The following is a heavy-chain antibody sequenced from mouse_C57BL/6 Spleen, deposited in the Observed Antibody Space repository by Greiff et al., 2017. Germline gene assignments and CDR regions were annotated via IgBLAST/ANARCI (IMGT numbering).Heavy chain of an antibody. CDR2: INPNNGGT. CDR3: AKTIFYYYGSSLYAMDY. V-gene: IGHV1-26*01. CDR1: GYTFTDYY. D-gene: IGHD1-1*01. J-gene: IGHJ4*01. Sequence: VQLQQSGPELVKPGASVKISCKASGYTFTDYYMNWVKQSHGKSLEWIGDINPNNGGTSYNQQFKGKATLTVDKSSSTAYMELRSLTSEDSAVYYCAKTIFYYYGSSLYAMDYWGQGTSVTVSS.